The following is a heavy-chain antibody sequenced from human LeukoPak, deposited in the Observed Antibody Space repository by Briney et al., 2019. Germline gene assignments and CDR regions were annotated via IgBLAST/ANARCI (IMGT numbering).Heavy chain of an antibody. V-gene: IGHV3-21*01. J-gene: IGHJ6*02. CDR3: AREPYSSGSWGMDV. D-gene: IGHD6-19*01. Sequence: PGRSLRLSCAASGFTFSSYAMHWVRQAPGKGLEWVSSISSSSGYTFYADSVKGRFTISRDNAKNSLYLQMNSLRAEDTAVYYCAREPYSSGSWGMDVWGQGTTVTVSS. CDR1: GFTFSSYA. CDR2: ISSSSGYT.